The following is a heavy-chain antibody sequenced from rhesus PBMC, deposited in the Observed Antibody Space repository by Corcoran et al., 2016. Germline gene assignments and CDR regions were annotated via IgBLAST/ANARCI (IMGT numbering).Heavy chain of an antibody. CDR1: GASISSYW. D-gene: IGHD6-25*01. CDR3: ATPERQLEGGSLDV. Sequence: QVQLQESGPGLVKPSETLSLTCTVSGASISSYWWSWIRQPPGKGLEWSGEINGNSGRTNYTPSLKSRVTISRDTSKYQFSMKLRSVTAADTAVYYCATPERQLEGGSLDVWGRGVLVTVSS. V-gene: IGHV4-80*01. CDR2: INGNSGRT. J-gene: IGHJ5-2*02.